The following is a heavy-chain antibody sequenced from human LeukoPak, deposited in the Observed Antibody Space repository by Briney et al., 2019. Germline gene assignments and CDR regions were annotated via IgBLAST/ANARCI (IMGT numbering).Heavy chain of an antibody. V-gene: IGHV1-2*02. D-gene: IGHD2-21*02. CDR3: ARAVVTAIGNWFDP. CDR1: GYTFTGYY. CDR2: INPDSGGT. Sequence: ASVKVSCKASGYTFTGYYMHWVRQAPGQGLEWMGWINPDSGGTNYAQKFQGRVTMTRDTSISTAYMELSRLRSGDTAVYYCARAVVTAIGNWFDPWGQGTLVTVSS. J-gene: IGHJ5*02.